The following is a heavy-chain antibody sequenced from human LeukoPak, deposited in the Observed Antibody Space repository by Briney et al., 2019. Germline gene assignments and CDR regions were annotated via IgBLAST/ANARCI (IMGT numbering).Heavy chain of an antibody. CDR1: GGSLSGYY. J-gene: IGHJ4*02. CDR2: INHSGST. V-gene: IGHV4-34*01. D-gene: IGHD6-19*01. CDR3: ASGYSSGWQIDY. Sequence: PSETLSLTCAVYGGSLSGYYGXWIRQPPGXGLEWIGEINHSGSTNYNPSLKSRVTISVDTSKNQFSLKLSSVTAADTAVYYCASGYSSGWQIDYWGQGTLVTVSS.